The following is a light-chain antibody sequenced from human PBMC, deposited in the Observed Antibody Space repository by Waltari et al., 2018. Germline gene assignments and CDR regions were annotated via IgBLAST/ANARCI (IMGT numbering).Light chain of an antibody. CDR1: SDHSNYA. V-gene: IGLV4-69*01. Sequence: LALTQSPSASASLGASVTVTCTLSSDHSNYAIAWHQQQPQKGPRYLMKVNSDGSHIRGAGSSDRFSGSSSGAERYLTISSLQSEDEGDYYCQTWDIATVVFGGGTKLTVL. CDR2: VNSDGSH. J-gene: IGLJ2*01. CDR3: QTWDIATVV.